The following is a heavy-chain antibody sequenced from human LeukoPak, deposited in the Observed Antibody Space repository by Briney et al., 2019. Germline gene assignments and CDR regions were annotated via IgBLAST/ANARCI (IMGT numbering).Heavy chain of an antibody. D-gene: IGHD3-22*01. CDR3: ARGPHYYDSELFDY. Sequence: SETLSLTCAVYGGSFSGYYWSWIRQPPGKGLEWIGEINHSGSTNYNPSLKSRVTISVDTSKNQFSLKLSSVTAADTAVYYCARGPHYYDSELFDYWGQGTVVTVSS. J-gene: IGHJ4*02. CDR2: INHSGST. CDR1: GGSFSGYY. V-gene: IGHV4-34*01.